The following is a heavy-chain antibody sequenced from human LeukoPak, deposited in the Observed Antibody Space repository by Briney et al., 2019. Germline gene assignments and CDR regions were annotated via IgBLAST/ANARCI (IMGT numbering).Heavy chain of an antibody. V-gene: IGHV1-2*02. CDR1: GYTFTAYY. Sequence: ASVKVSCKASGYTFTAYYLHWVRQAPGQGLEWMGWINPNTGGAKYAQKFQGRVTMTRDTSISTAYMELSRLRSDDTAVYYCARTLSLYSSSSRGLDYWGQGTLVTVSS. J-gene: IGHJ4*02. CDR2: INPNTGGA. D-gene: IGHD6-6*01. CDR3: ARTLSLYSSSSRGLDY.